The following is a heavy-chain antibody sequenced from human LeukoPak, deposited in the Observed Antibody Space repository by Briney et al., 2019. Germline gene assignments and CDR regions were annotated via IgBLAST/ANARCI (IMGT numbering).Heavy chain of an antibody. J-gene: IGHJ3*02. V-gene: IGHV3-48*03. D-gene: IGHD6-19*01. CDR2: ISSSGSTI. Sequence: PGGSLRLSCAASGFTFRSNEMNWVRQAPGKGLEWLSYISSSGSTIHYVDSVKGRFTISRDNAKNSLFLQMNSLRAEDTVVYYCASGVHYTSGWIDIWGQGTMVTVSS. CDR3: ASGVHYTSGWIDI. CDR1: GFTFRSNE.